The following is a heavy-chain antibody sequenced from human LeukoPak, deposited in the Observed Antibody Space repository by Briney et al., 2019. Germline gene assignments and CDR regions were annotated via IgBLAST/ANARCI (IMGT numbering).Heavy chain of an antibody. V-gene: IGHV3-74*01. CDR3: AKGMVVAAGYYFDY. D-gene: IGHD2-15*01. J-gene: IGHJ4*02. Sequence: PGGSLRLSCAASGFTFSNSWMHWVRQAPGKGLVWVSHINSDGSSTSYADSVKGRFTISRDNAKNTLYLQMNSLRAEDTAVYYCAKGMVVAAGYYFDYWGQGTLVTVSS. CDR1: GFTFSNSW. CDR2: INSDGSST.